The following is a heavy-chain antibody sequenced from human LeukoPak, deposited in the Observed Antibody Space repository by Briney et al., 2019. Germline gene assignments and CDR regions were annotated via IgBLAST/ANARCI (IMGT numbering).Heavy chain of an antibody. CDR1: GGSFSGYY. CDR2: INHSGST. Sequence: SETLSLTCAVYGGSFSGYYWSWIRQPPGKGLEWIGEINHSGSTNYNPSLKSRVTISVDTFKNQFSLKLSSVTAADTAVYYCARQTGSGLFILPGGQGTLVTVSS. CDR3: ARQTGSGLFILP. V-gene: IGHV4-34*01. J-gene: IGHJ4*02. D-gene: IGHD3/OR15-3a*01.